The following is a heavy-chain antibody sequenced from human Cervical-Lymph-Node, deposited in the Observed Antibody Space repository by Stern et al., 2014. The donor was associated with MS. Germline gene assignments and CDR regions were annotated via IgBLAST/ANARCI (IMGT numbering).Heavy chain of an antibody. V-gene: IGHV3-30*04. Sequence: QVQLVESGGGVVQPGRSLRLSCAASGFSFSTYPMHWVRQAPGTGLDGVAFISYDGDNKSYAESVKGRFTISRDNYKNMLYLQINSLRGDDTAVYYCARANNYYGMDVWGQGTTVTVSS. CDR3: ARANNYYGMDV. J-gene: IGHJ6*02. D-gene: IGHD2/OR15-2a*01. CDR1: GFSFSTYP. CDR2: ISYDGDNK.